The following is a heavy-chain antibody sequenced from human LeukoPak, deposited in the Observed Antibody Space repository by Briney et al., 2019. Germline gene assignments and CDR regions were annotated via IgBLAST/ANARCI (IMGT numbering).Heavy chain of an antibody. Sequence: TGGCLRLSCAASGFTFSSYWMTWVRQAPGKGLEWVANIKLDGSEKYYVDSVKGRFTISRDNAKNSLYLQMNSLRAEDTAVYYCARDYYFSGYGSFDSWGQGTMVTVSS. CDR2: IKLDGSEK. CDR1: GFTFSSYW. D-gene: IGHD5-12*01. J-gene: IGHJ4*02. CDR3: ARDYYFSGYGSFDS. V-gene: IGHV3-7*01.